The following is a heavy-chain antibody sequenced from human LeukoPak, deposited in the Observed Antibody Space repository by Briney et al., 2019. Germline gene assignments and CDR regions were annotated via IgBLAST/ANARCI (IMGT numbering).Heavy chain of an antibody. Sequence: GASVKVSCKASGYTFTSYDINWVRQATGQGLEWMGWMNPNSGNTGYEQKFQGRVTMTRNTSISTAYMELSSLRSEDTAVYYCARGPPIELSGPYYFDYWGQGTLVTVSS. J-gene: IGHJ4*02. CDR2: MNPNSGNT. CDR1: GYTFTSYD. CDR3: ARGPPIELSGPYYFDY. D-gene: IGHD1-1*01. V-gene: IGHV1-8*01.